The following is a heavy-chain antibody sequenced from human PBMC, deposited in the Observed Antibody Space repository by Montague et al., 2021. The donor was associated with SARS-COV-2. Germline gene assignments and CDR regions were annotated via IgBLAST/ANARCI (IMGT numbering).Heavy chain of an antibody. CDR3: ARAHSGSWAHLDN. CDR2: IYTSGTT. Sequence: TLSLTCTVSGGSISSGSYYWSWIRRPAGKGLEWIGRIYTSGTTDYSFSLKSRVTISVDTSKNQFSLKLTSVTAADTAVYYCARAHSGSWAHLDNWGQGSLVTVPS. V-gene: IGHV4-61*02. D-gene: IGHD5-12*01. J-gene: IGHJ4*02. CDR1: GGSISSGSYY.